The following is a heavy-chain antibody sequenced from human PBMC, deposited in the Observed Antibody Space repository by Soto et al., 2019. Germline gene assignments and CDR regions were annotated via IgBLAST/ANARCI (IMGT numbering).Heavy chain of an antibody. D-gene: IGHD5-18*01. J-gene: IGHJ4*02. CDR3: ARGVRRLWVHSKGYYFDY. CDR2: MNPNSGNT. Sequence: ASVKLSCKASGYTFTIYYINWMRQATGQGLEGMGWMNPNSGNTGYAQKFQGRVTMTRNTSISTAYMELSSLRSEDTAVYYCARGVRRLWVHSKGYYFDYWGQGTLVTVS. V-gene: IGHV1-8*01. CDR1: GYTFTIYY.